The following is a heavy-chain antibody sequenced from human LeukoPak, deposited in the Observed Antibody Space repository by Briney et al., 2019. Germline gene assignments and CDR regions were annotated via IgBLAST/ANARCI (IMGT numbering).Heavy chain of an antibody. D-gene: IGHD5-24*01. V-gene: IGHV1-2*02. CDR2: INPNSGGT. CDR1: GGTFSSYA. Sequence: ASVKVSCKASGGTFSSYAISWVRQAPGQGLEWMGWINPNSGGTNYAQKFQGRVTMTRDTSISTAYMELSRLRSDDTAVYYCARDSEMATGYFDYWGQGTLVTVSS. J-gene: IGHJ4*02. CDR3: ARDSEMATGYFDY.